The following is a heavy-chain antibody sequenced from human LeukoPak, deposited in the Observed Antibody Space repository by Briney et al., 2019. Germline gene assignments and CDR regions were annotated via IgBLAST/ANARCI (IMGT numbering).Heavy chain of an antibody. D-gene: IGHD2-2*02. V-gene: IGHV1-18*01. J-gene: IGHJ5*02. CDR2: ISAYNGNT. Sequence: ASVKVSCKASGYTFTSYGISWVRQAPGQGLEWMGWISAYNGNTNYAQMLQGRVTMTTDTSTSTAYMELRSLRSDDTAVYYCARGGPQVVPAAIRWFDPWGQGTLVTVSS. CDR3: ARGGPQVVPAAIRWFDP. CDR1: GYTFTSYG.